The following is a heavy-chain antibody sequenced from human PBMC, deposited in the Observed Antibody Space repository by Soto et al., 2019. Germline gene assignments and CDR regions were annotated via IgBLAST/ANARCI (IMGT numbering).Heavy chain of an antibody. V-gene: IGHV3-74*01. J-gene: IGHJ4*02. CDR2: IKPDGTYT. D-gene: IGHD5-12*01. CDR3: VRDSPIGSTFSGYDGIDY. CDR1: GFTFSSSW. Sequence: PGGSLRLSCAASGFTFSSSWMHWVRQSPGGGLVWVSRIKPDGTYTTYADSVKGRFTISRDNAKNTLSLQMNSLTAEDTAVYYCVRDSPIGSTFSGYDGIDYWGQGTLVTVSS.